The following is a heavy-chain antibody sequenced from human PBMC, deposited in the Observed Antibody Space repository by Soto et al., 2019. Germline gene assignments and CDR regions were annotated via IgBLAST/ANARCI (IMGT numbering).Heavy chain of an antibody. V-gene: IGHV6-1*01. Sequence: SQTLSLTCAISGDSVSSSSVTWNWIRQSPSRGLEWLGRAYYRSKWYNDYAESVKSRITINPDTSKNQFSLHLNSVTPEDTSVYYCVRLIGNSWLDFWGQGTLVTVSS. J-gene: IGHJ5*01. CDR3: VRLIGNSWLDF. CDR1: GDSVSSSSVT. D-gene: IGHD1-26*01. CDR2: AYYRSKWYN.